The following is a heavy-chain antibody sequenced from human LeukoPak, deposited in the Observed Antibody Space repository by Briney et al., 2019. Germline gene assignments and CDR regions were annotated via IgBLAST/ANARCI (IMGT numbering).Heavy chain of an antibody. D-gene: IGHD1-7*01. V-gene: IGHV1-69*05. CDR3: ASGEPNWNYVLMDV. Sequence: GASVKVSCKASGGTFGSYATSWVRQAPGQGLEWMGRIIPIFGTANYAQKFQGRVTITTDESTSTAYMELSSLRSEDTAVYYCASGEPNWNYVLMDVWGKGTTVTVSS. CDR2: IIPIFGTA. CDR1: GGTFGSYA. J-gene: IGHJ6*03.